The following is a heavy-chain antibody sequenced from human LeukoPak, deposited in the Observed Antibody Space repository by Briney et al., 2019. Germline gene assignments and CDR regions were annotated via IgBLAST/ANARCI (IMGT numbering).Heavy chain of an antibody. CDR1: GGSISSGDYY. CDR3: ARNNPGAGGGFDY. D-gene: IGHD1-26*01. Sequence: SQTLSLTCTVSGGSISSGDYYWSWIRQPPGKSLEWIGYIYYSGSTYYNPSLKSRVTISVDTSKNQFSLKLSSVTAADTAVYYCARNNPGAGGGFDYWGQGTLVTVSS. CDR2: IYYSGST. V-gene: IGHV4-30-4*08. J-gene: IGHJ4*02.